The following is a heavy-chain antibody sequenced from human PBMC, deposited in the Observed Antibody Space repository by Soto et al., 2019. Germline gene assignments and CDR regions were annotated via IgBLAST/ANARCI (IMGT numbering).Heavy chain of an antibody. CDR1: GGSISSYY. CDR3: AGHGAQSVWFDP. Sequence: SETLSLACTVSGGSISSYYWSWIRQPPGKGLEWIGYIYYSGSTNYNPSLKSRVTISVDTSKNQFSLKLSSVTAADTAVYYCAGHGAQSVWFDPWGQGTLVTV. V-gene: IGHV4-59*08. J-gene: IGHJ5*02. D-gene: IGHD3-16*01. CDR2: IYYSGST.